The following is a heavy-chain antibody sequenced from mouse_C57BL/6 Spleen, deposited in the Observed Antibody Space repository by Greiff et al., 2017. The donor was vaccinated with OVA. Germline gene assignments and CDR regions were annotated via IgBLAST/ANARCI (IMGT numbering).Heavy chain of an antibody. J-gene: IGHJ1*03. CDR2: IDPTDSET. CDR3: ARSDDSSRRYFDD. CDR1: GYTFTSYW. V-gene: IGHV1-52*01. D-gene: IGHD1-1*01. Sequence: VQLQQPGAELVRPGSSVKLSCKASGYTFTSYWMHWVKQRPIQGLEWIGNIDPTDSETHYNQKFKDKATLTVDKSSSTAYMQLSSLTSEDSAVYCCARSDDSSRRYFDDWGTGTTVTVSS.